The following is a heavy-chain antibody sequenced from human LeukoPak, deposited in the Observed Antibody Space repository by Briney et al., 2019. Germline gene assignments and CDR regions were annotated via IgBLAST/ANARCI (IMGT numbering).Heavy chain of an antibody. Sequence: ASVKVSCKASGYTFTSYDINWVRQATGQGLEWMGWMNPNSGNTGYAQKFQDRVTMTRNISISTAYMELSSLRSEDTAVYYCARWRYYGSGSYFYYYYGMDVWGQGTTVTVSS. J-gene: IGHJ6*02. V-gene: IGHV1-8*01. CDR3: ARWRYYGSGSYFYYYYGMDV. CDR1: GYTFTSYD. CDR2: MNPNSGNT. D-gene: IGHD3-10*01.